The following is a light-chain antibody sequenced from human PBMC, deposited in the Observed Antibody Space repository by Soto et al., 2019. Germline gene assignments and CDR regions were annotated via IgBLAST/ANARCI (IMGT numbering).Light chain of an antibody. V-gene: IGKV3-20*01. CDR3: QQYSTSPRT. CDR1: LTVSDNY. Sequence: EIVLTQSPGTLSLSPGERATLSCRASLTVSDNYLAWYQQKAGQAPRLVIYGASNRAAGIPDRFSASGSGTDFTLTISRLEPEDFAVYYCQQYSTSPRTFGQGTKVDIK. CDR2: GAS. J-gene: IGKJ1*01.